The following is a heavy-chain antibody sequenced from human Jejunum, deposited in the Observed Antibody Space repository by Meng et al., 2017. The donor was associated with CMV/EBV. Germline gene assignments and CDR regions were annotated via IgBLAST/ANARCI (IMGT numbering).Heavy chain of an antibody. CDR2: ISGDGSST. V-gene: IGHV3-74*01. D-gene: IGHD5-12*01. J-gene: IGHJ4*02. CDR3: ARSQYSAYGKFDY. CDR1: GFTFRPYW. Sequence: CVGSGFTFRPYWMHWVRQVPGKGLMWVSRISGDGSSTNYADSVKGRFTISRDNAKNTLYLQMNSLRAEDSAVYYCARSQYSAYGKFDYWGQGTLVTVSS.